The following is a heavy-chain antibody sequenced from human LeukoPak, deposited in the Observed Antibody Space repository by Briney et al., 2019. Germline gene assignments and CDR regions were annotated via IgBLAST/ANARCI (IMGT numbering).Heavy chain of an antibody. CDR3: ARVLGDGDYVLDY. Sequence: SVKVSCXASGGTFSSHAISWVRQAPGQGLEWMGGIIPIFGTANYAQKFQGRVTITTDEPTSTAYMELSSLRSEDTAVYYCARVLGDGDYVLDYWGQGTLVTVSS. D-gene: IGHD4-17*01. CDR1: GGTFSSHA. CDR2: IIPIFGTA. J-gene: IGHJ4*02. V-gene: IGHV1-69*05.